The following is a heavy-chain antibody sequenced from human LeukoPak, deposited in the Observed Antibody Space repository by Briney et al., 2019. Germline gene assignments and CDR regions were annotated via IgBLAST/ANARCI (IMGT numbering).Heavy chain of an antibody. CDR3: ARDEDYDILTGYYIPRHFDY. D-gene: IGHD3-9*01. J-gene: IGHJ4*02. CDR2: ISSSSSYI. CDR1: GFTFSSYS. V-gene: IGHV3-21*01. Sequence: GGSLRLSCAASGFTFSSYSMNWVRQAPGKGLEWVSSISSSSSYIYYADSVKGRFTISRDNAKNSLYLQMNSLRAEETAVYYCARDEDYDILTGYYIPRHFDYWGQGTLVTVSS.